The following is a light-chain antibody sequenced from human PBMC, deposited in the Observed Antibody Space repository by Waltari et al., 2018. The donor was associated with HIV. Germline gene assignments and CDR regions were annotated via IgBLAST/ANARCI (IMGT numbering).Light chain of an antibody. V-gene: IGLV6-57*04. CDR2: EDN. J-gene: IGLJ3*02. CDR3: QSFDDIDHEGV. Sequence: NFMLAQPHSLSESPGKTVTISCTRSSGYIGSNYVQWFQQRPGSAPTTMIYEDNRRPSGVPDRFSGSIDGSSNSASLTISGLKTEDEADYYCQSFDDIDHEGVFGGGTKVTVL. CDR1: SGYIGSNY.